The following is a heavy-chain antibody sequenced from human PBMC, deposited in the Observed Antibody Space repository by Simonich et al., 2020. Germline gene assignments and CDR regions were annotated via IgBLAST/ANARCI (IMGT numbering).Heavy chain of an antibody. CDR1: GGSISSSSYY. J-gene: IGHJ3*02. CDR2: IYYSGST. Sequence: QLQLQESGPGLVKPPETLSLTGTVSGGSISSSSYYWGWIRQPPGKGLEWIGSIYYSGSTHYNPSLKSRVTISVDTSKNQFSLKLSSVTAAETAVYYCARHAGFAFDIWGQGTMVTVSS. CDR3: ARHAGFAFDI. D-gene: IGHD6-13*01. V-gene: IGHV4-39*01.